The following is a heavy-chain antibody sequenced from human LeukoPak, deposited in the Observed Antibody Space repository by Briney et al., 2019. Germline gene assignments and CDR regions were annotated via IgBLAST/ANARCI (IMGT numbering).Heavy chain of an antibody. CDR2: IILIFGTA. J-gene: IGHJ4*02. CDR3: ARGVTIFGSTSFDY. D-gene: IGHD3-3*01. Sequence: ASVKVSCKASGGTFSSYAISWVRQAPGQGLEWMGGIILIFGTANYAQKFQGRVTITTDESTSTAYMELSSLRSEDTAVYYCARGVTIFGSTSFDYWGQGTLVTVSS. V-gene: IGHV1-69*05. CDR1: GGTFSSYA.